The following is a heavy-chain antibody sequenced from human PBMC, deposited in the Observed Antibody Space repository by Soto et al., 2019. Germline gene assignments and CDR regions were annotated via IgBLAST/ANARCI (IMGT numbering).Heavy chain of an antibody. V-gene: IGHV4-39*01. D-gene: IGHD3-22*01. Sequence: PSETLSLTCTVSGGSISSSSYYWGWIRQPPGKGLEWIGSIYYSGSTYYNPSLKSRVTISVDTSKNQFSLKLSSVTAADTAVYYCATRKDYYDSSGLDYWGQGTLVTVSS. CDR2: IYYSGST. J-gene: IGHJ4*02. CDR3: ATRKDYYDSSGLDY. CDR1: GGSISSSSYY.